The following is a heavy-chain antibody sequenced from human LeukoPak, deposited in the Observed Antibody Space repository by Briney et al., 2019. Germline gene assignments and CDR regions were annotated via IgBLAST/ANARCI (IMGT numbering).Heavy chain of an antibody. J-gene: IGHJ4*02. Sequence: GGSLRLSCAASGSNFGNYYVSWVRQAPGKGLEWVSAIRDSGSSTHYADSVKGRFTTSRDNSKNTLFLQMNSLRAEDTAIYYCAKYGPQDSGSSHFDYWGQGALVTVSS. CDR2: IRDSGSST. D-gene: IGHD1-26*01. V-gene: IGHV3-23*01. CDR3: AKYGPQDSGSSHFDY. CDR1: GSNFGNYY.